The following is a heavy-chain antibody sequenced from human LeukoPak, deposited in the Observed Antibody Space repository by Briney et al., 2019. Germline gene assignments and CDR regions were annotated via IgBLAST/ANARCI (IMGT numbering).Heavy chain of an antibody. J-gene: IGHJ4*02. D-gene: IGHD1-26*01. V-gene: IGHV4-59*01. Sequence: SETLSLTCTVSGVSISSYYWSWIRQPPGKGLEWIGYNSYSGNTNYNPSLKSRVTISVDTSKNHFSLNLRSVTAADTAVYYCARVGSGSFDYWGQGTLVTVSS. CDR1: GVSISSYY. CDR2: NSYSGNT. CDR3: ARVGSGSFDY.